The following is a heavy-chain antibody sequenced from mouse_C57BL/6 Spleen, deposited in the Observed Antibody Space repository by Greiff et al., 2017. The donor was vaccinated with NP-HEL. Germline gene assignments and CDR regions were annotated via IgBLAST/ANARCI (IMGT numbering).Heavy chain of an antibody. J-gene: IGHJ1*03. CDR1: GYTFTDYE. CDR3: TRGITTVVGYWYFDV. CDR2: IDPETGGT. V-gene: IGHV1-15*01. Sequence: VKVVESGAELVRPGASVTLSCKASGYTFTDYEMHWVKQTPVHGLEWIGAIDPETGGTAYNQKFKGKAILTADKSSSTAYMELRSLTSEDSAVYYCTRGITTVVGYWYFDVWGTGTTVTVSS. D-gene: IGHD1-1*01.